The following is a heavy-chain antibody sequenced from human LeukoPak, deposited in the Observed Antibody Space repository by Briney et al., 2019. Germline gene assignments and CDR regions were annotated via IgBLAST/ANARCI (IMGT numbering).Heavy chain of an antibody. CDR3: ARGLGSCSSTSCYKRKRNWFDP. J-gene: IGHJ5*02. Sequence: PSETLSLTCTVSGGSVSSGSYYWSWIRQPPGKGLEWIGYIYYSGSTNYNPSLKSRVTISVDTSKNQFSLKLSSVTAADTAAYYCARGLGSCSSTSCYKRKRNWFDPWGQGTLVTVSS. D-gene: IGHD2-2*02. V-gene: IGHV4-61*01. CDR1: GGSVSSGSYY. CDR2: IYYSGST.